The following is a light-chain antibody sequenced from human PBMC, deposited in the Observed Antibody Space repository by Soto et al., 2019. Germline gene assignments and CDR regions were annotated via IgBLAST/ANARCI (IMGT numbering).Light chain of an antibody. Sequence: IQMTQSPSSLSASVGDRVTITCRASQGIYNYLAWFQQKPGKVPKLLIYAASALQSGVPSRFSGSGSGTDFTLTISGLQPEDVATYYCQKYNTAPLTFGGGTKVDIK. CDR2: AAS. V-gene: IGKV1-27*01. CDR3: QKYNTAPLT. CDR1: QGIYNY. J-gene: IGKJ4*01.